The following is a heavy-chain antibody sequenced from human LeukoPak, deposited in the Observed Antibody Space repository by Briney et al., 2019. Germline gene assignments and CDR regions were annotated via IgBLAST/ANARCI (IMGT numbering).Heavy chain of an antibody. J-gene: IGHJ4*02. CDR1: GFPVSSCF. D-gene: IGHD3-10*01. V-gene: IGHV3-11*01. Sequence: PGGSLRLSCAASGFPVSSCFMAWIRQAPGKGLEWVSYISGSGTTIYYADSVKGRYTISRDNAKTSLYLQMNSLRAEDTAIYYCVRRLSYRSSGDYWGQGTLVTVSS. CDR3: VRRLSYRSSGDY. CDR2: ISGSGTTI.